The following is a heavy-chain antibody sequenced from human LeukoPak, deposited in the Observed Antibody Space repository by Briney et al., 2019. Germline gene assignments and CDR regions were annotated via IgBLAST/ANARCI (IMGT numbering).Heavy chain of an antibody. Sequence: SETLSLTCTVSGGSIGSGTYYWGWIRQSPGKGLEWIGSIFYSGNTNYNPCLKSRVTISVDTSKNQFSLKLTSVTAADTAVYYCARDSGGYDTFDYWGQGILVTVSS. D-gene: IGHD5-12*01. V-gene: IGHV4-39*07. CDR2: IFYSGNT. CDR3: ARDSGGYDTFDY. CDR1: GGSIGSGTYY. J-gene: IGHJ4*02.